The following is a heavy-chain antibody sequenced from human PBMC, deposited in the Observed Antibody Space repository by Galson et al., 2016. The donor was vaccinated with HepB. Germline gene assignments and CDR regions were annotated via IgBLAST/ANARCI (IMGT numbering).Heavy chain of an antibody. D-gene: IGHD5-24*01. CDR1: GFTFSNYA. J-gene: IGHJ4*02. CDR3: ARDMAPGNNWDSFDY. V-gene: IGHV3-21*01. Sequence: SLRLSCAASGFTFSNYAMNWVRQAPGKGLEWGSSISSTSISIYYADSVKGRFTIPRDNAKTSWYLEMNTLGAEDTAVYYWARDMAPGNNWDSFDYWGQGTLVAVSS. CDR2: ISSTSISI.